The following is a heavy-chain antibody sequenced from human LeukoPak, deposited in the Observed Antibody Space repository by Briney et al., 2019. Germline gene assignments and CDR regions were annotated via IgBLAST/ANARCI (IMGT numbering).Heavy chain of an antibody. CDR3: ARHESRGWSYAFDV. CDR1: GASISSSYYY. CDR2: IYYSGST. Sequence: SETLSLTCTVSGASISSSYYYWGWIRQPPGKGLEWIGSIYYSGSTYYNPSLKSRVTISVDTSKNQFSLKLSSVTAADTAVYYCARHESRGWSYAFDVWGQGTMVTVSS. J-gene: IGHJ3*01. V-gene: IGHV4-39*01. D-gene: IGHD6-19*01.